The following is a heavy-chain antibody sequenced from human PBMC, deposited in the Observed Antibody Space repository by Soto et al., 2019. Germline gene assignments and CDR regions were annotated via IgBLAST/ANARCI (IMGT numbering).Heavy chain of an antibody. CDR1: GFTFSSYA. CDR2: ISGSGGST. V-gene: IGHV3-23*01. J-gene: IGHJ3*02. CDR3: AKIPHSSSWYLDAFDI. D-gene: IGHD6-13*01. Sequence: EVQLLESGGGLVQPRGSLRLSCAASGFTFSSYAMSWVRQAPGKGLEWVSAISGSGGSTYYADSVKGRFTISRDNSKNTLYLQMSSLRAEDTAVYYCAKIPHSSSWYLDAFDIWGQGTMVTVSS.